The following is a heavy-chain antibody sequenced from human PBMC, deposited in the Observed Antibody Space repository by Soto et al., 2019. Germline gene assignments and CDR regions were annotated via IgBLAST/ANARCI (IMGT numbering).Heavy chain of an antibody. J-gene: IGHJ4*02. CDR3: ARAPYSSSSFFFDY. V-gene: IGHV1-46*01. CDR2: INPNIGHA. D-gene: IGHD6-6*01. CDR1: GYSFTAFH. Sequence: RASVKVSCKASGYSFTAFHMHWVRQAPGLGLEWMGIINPNIGHANTAQRFQGRVALTWDTSTSTVYMELSGLRSDDTAVYYCARAPYSSSSFFFDYWGQGTPVTVSS.